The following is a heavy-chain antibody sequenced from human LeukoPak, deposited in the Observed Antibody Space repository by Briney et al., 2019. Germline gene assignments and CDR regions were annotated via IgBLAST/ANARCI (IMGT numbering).Heavy chain of an antibody. Sequence: PGGSLRLSCVAPGFTFSSYWMHWVRQAPGKGLVWVSRIKSDGSSTSYAGFVKGRFTISRDNAKNTLYLQMNSLRGEDTAVYYCAGDSDYGGYSRFDYWGQGTLVTVSS. V-gene: IGHV3-74*01. J-gene: IGHJ4*02. CDR2: IKSDGSST. D-gene: IGHD4-17*01. CDR1: GFTFSSYW. CDR3: AGDSDYGGYSRFDY.